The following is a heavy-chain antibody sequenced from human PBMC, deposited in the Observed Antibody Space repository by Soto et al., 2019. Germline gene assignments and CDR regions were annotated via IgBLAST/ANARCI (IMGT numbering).Heavy chain of an antibody. D-gene: IGHD2-2*02. Sequence: LSLTCAVSGGSISSGGYSWSWIRQPPGKGLEWIGYIYHSGSTYYNPSLKSRVTISVDRSKNQFSLKLSSVTAADTAVYYCARGLGYCSSTSCYRVMDVWGQGTTVTVSS. CDR2: IYHSGST. CDR3: ARGLGYCSSTSCYRVMDV. V-gene: IGHV4-30-2*01. J-gene: IGHJ6*02. CDR1: GGSISSGGYS.